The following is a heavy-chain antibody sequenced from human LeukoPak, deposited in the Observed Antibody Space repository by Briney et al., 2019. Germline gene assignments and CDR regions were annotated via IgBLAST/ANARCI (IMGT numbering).Heavy chain of an antibody. CDR2: IGIDSGNT. CDR3: ARDYEYAFDN. V-gene: IGHV3-48*01. J-gene: IGHJ4*02. D-gene: IGHD5-12*01. CDR1: GFTFSDYS. Sequence: GGSLRLSCAASGFTFSDYSMNWVRQAPGKGPEWISYIGIDSGNTNYADSVKGRFTISGDKAKNSLYLQMNSLRVEDTAVYYCARDYEYAFDNWGQGTLVTVSS.